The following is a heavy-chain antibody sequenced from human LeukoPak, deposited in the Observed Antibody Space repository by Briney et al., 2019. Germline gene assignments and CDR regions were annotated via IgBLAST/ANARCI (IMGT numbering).Heavy chain of an antibody. V-gene: IGHV3-30*18. Sequence: GRSLRLSCAASGFTFSSYGMHWVRQAPGKGLEWVAVISYDGSNKYYADSVKGRFTISRDNSKNTLYLQMNSLRAEDTALYYCANENYYDSSGFPDHWGQGTLVTVSS. CDR3: ANENYYDSSGFPDH. D-gene: IGHD3-22*01. CDR2: ISYDGSNK. J-gene: IGHJ4*02. CDR1: GFTFSSYG.